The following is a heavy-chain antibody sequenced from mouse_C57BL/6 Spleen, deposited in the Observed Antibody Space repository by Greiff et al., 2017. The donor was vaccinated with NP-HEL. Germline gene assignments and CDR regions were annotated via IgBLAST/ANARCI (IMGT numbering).Heavy chain of an antibody. CDR3: AREYYGNPDYYAMDY. CDR2: ISYDGSN. D-gene: IGHD2-1*01. J-gene: IGHJ4*01. Sequence: EVQLVESGPGLVKPSQSLSLTCSVTGYSITSGYYWNWIRQFPGNKLEWMGYISYDGSNNYNPSLKNRISITRDTSKNQFFLKLNSVTTEDTATYYCAREYYGNPDYYAMDYWGQGTSVTVSS. V-gene: IGHV3-6*01. CDR1: GYSITSGYY.